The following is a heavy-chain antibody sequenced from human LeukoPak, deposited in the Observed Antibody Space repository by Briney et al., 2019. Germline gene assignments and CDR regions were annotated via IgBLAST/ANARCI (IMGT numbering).Heavy chain of an antibody. D-gene: IGHD1-26*01. Sequence: PSETLSLTYAVSGGSINTYYWSWIRQPPGKGLEWIGYIYYSGSTNYNPSLKSRVTISVDTSKNQFSLKLPSVTPADPAVCYCATELSGRYSQVAYWGQGTLVTVSS. V-gene: IGHV4-59*01. CDR2: IYYSGST. J-gene: IGHJ4*02. CDR3: ATELSGRYSQVAY. CDR1: GGSINTYY.